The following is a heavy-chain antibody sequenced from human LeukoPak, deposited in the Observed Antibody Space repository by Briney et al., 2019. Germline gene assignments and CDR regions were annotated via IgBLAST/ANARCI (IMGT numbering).Heavy chain of an antibody. CDR2: IYYSGST. D-gene: IGHD3-9*01. Sequence: ASETLSLTCTVSGGSISSSSYYWGWNRQPPGKGLEWIGSIYYSGSTYYNPSLKSRVTISVDTSKNQFSLKLSSVTAADTAVYYCARHKRKYYDILTGYETPNDAFDIWGQGTMVTVSS. CDR3: ARHKRKYYDILTGYETPNDAFDI. J-gene: IGHJ3*02. CDR1: GGSISSSSYY. V-gene: IGHV4-39*01.